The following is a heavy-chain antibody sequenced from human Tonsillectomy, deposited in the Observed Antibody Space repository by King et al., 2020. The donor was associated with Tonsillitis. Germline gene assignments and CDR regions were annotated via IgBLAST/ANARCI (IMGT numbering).Heavy chain of an antibody. D-gene: IGHD1/OR15-1a*01. CDR2: ISSDGDST. CDR3: VWNNSGL. V-gene: IGHV3-64D*06. CDR1: GFSFSHHA. Sequence: QLVQSGGGLVQPGGSLRLSCSASGFSFSHHAMYWVRQAPGKELEYVSGISSDGDSTHYADSVKGRFTISRDNSENIPFLQMKDLRPEDTAVYYCVWNNSGLGGQGALAT. J-gene: IGHJ4*02.